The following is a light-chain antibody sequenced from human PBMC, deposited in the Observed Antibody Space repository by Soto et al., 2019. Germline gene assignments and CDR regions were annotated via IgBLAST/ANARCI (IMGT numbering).Light chain of an antibody. CDR1: QGISNY. CDR2: AAS. CDR3: QKYNSALWT. Sequence: DIQMTQSPSSLSSSVGDRVTITCRASQGISNYLAWYQQKPGKVPKLLIYAASTLQSGFPSRFSGSGSGTDFTLTISSLQPEDVANYYCQKYNSALWTFGQGTKVEIK. V-gene: IGKV1-27*01. J-gene: IGKJ1*01.